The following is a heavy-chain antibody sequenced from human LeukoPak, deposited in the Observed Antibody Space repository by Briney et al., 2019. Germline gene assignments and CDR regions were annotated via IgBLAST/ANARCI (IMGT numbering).Heavy chain of an antibody. D-gene: IGHD3-22*01. CDR3: ASTYYYDSGGYAAGYFQH. V-gene: IGHV3-30*03. CDR2: ISYDGNDK. J-gene: IGHJ1*01. CDR1: GFTFSSYV. Sequence: GGSLRLSCAASGFTFSSYVMHWVRQAPGKGLEWVAVISYDGNDKYYADSVKGRFTISRDNAKNSLYLQMNSLRDEDTAVYYCASTYYYDSGGYAAGYFQHWGQGTLVTVSS.